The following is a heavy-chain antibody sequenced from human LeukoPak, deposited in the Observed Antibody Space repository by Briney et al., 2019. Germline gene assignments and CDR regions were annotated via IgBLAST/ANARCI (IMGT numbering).Heavy chain of an antibody. J-gene: IGHJ6*02. CDR1: GFTFSSYA. Sequence: GGSLRLSCAASGFTFSSYAMHWVRQAPGKGLEWVAVISYDGSNKYYADSVKGRFTISRDNSKNTLYLQMNSLRAEDTAVYYCARDIRLYGEYYYYGMDVWGQGATVTVSS. CDR2: ISYDGSNK. V-gene: IGHV3-30-3*01. CDR3: ARDIRLYGEYYYYGMDV. D-gene: IGHD3-16*01.